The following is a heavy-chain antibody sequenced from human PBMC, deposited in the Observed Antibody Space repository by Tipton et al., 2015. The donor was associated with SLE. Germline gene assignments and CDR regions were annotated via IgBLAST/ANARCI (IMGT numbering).Heavy chain of an antibody. CDR1: GGSITSSSYF. Sequence: TLSLTCTVSGGSITSSSYFWGWIRQSPGKGLEWIGNINTGGGTYRNPSLMSRVTISVDTSKTQFSLIVTSVTAADTAVYHCTRVPRYNWNYIADWGQGTLVSVSS. D-gene: IGHD1-7*01. CDR3: TRVPRYNWNYIAD. J-gene: IGHJ4*02. V-gene: IGHV4-39*07. CDR2: INTGGGT.